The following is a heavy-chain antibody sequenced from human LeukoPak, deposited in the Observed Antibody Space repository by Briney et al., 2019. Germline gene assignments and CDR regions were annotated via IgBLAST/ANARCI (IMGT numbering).Heavy chain of an antibody. J-gene: IGHJ5*02. CDR1: GGSISSYY. V-gene: IGHV4-59*01. CDR2: IYYSGST. Sequence: SETLSLTCTVSGGSISSYYWSWIRQPPGKGLEWIGYIYYSGSTNYNPSLKSRVTISVDTSKNQFSLRLSSVTAADTAVYYCARRARTEFGPWGQGTLVTVSS. D-gene: IGHD6-6*01. CDR3: ARRARTEFGP.